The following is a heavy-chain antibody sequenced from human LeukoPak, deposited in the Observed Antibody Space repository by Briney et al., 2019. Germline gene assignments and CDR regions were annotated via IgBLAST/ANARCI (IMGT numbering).Heavy chain of an antibody. J-gene: IGHJ6*02. V-gene: IGHV1-18*01. D-gene: IGHD2-2*01. CDR2: ISVYNGNT. Sequence: GPSVTVSFTCSGYTFTIYGISWVRQAPGQGLEWMGWISVYNGNTNYSEKLEERVTITTETNTSRAYMEQRGLRSADRAVYYCGRALPTPYCSSPSCPTYCCYYYGMDVWGQGTTVTVSS. CDR3: GRALPTPYCSSPSCPTYCCYYYGMDV. CDR1: GYTFTIYG.